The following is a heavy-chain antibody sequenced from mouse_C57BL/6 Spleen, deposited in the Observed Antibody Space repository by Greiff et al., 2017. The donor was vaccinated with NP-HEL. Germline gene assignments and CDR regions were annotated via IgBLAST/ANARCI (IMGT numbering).Heavy chain of an antibody. J-gene: IGHJ2*01. CDR2: ISSGGSYT. CDR3: ASHYYGSSLYYFDY. CDR1: GFTFSSYG. V-gene: IGHV5-6*01. D-gene: IGHD1-1*01. Sequence: EVKLVESGGDLVKPGGSLKLSCAASGFTFSSYGMSWVRQTPDKRLEWVATISSGGSYTYYPDSVKGRFTISRDNAKNTLYLQMSSLKSEDTAMYYCASHYYGSSLYYFDYWGQGTTLTVSS.